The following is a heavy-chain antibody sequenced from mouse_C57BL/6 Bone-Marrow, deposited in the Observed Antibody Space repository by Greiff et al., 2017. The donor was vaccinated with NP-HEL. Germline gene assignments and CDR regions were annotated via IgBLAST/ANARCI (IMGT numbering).Heavy chain of an antibody. V-gene: IGHV1-19*01. CDR1: GYTFTDYY. D-gene: IGHD2-5*01. CDR3: FYYSNYDNFDY. CDR2: INPYNGGT. J-gene: IGHJ2*01. Sequence: SGPVLVKPGASVKMSCKASGYTFTDYYMNWVKQSHGKSLEWIGVINPYNGGTSYNQKFKGKATLTVDKSSSTAYMELNSLTSEDSAVYYCFYYSNYDNFDYWGQGTTLTVSS.